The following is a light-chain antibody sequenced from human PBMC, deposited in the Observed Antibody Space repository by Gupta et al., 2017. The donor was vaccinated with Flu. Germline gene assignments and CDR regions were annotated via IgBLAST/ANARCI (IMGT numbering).Light chain of an antibody. J-gene: IGKJ3*01. V-gene: IGKV3-20*01. CDR1: QGVSSNF. CDR2: DAS. CDR3: QQFGSIPFT. Sequence: EIVLTQSPGTLSLSPGERATLSCRASQGVSSNFLAWYQQKPGQAPRLLMSDASYRATGTPDRFSGSGSGTDFTLIISSLEPGDFAVYFCQQFGSIPFTFGPGTRVDIK.